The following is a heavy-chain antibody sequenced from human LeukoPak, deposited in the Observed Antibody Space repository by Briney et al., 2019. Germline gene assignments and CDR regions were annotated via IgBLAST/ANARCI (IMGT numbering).Heavy chain of an antibody. V-gene: IGHV3-9*01. CDR1: RFTFDDYA. CDR3: AKEKSSGWFDY. D-gene: IGHD6-19*01. Sequence: PGGSLRLSCAASRFTFDDYAMHWVRQAPGKGLEWVSGISWNSGSIGYADSVKGRFTISRDNAKNSLYLQMNSLRAEDTALYYCAKEKSSGWFDYWGQGTLVTVSS. J-gene: IGHJ4*02. CDR2: ISWNSGSI.